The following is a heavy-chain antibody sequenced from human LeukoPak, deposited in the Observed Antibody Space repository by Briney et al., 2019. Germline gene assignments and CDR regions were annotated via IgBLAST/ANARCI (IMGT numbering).Heavy chain of an antibody. Sequence: ASVKVSCKASGYTFTSYYMHWVRQAPGQGLEWMGIINPSGGSTSYAQKFQGRVTMTRDTSTSTVYMELSSLRSEDTAVYYCAGEISIAATVDYWGQGTLVTVSS. D-gene: IGHD6-13*01. J-gene: IGHJ4*02. CDR2: INPSGGST. CDR3: AGEISIAATVDY. V-gene: IGHV1-46*01. CDR1: GYTFTSYY.